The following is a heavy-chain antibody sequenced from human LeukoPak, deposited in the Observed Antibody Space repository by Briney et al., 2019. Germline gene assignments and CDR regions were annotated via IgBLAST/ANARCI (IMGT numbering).Heavy chain of an antibody. J-gene: IGHJ4*02. V-gene: IGHV3-20*04. CDR3: ARGSYDYGDPNVDY. CDR1: GFTFDDYG. D-gene: IGHD4-17*01. Sequence: GGSLRLSCAASGFTFDDYGMSWVRQAPGKGLEWVSGINWNGGSTGYADSVKGRFTISRDNAKNSLYLQMNSLRAEDTALYYCARGSYDYGDPNVDYWGQGTLVAVSS. CDR2: INWNGGST.